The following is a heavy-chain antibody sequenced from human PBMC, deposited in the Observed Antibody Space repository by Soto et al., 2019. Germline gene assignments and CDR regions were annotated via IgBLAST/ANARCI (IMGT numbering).Heavy chain of an antibody. CDR3: AKASTMVTSYSFDH. V-gene: IGHV3-30*18. J-gene: IGHJ4*02. D-gene: IGHD4-17*01. Sequence: QVQLVESGGGVVQPGRSLRLSCAASGFTFSRYGMHWFRQAPGKGLEWVAAISYHGSDKYYADSVKGRFTISRDNSKNTLSLQMNSLSPEDTAVYYCAKASTMVTSYSFDHWGQGILVTVSS. CDR1: GFTFSRYG. CDR2: ISYHGSDK.